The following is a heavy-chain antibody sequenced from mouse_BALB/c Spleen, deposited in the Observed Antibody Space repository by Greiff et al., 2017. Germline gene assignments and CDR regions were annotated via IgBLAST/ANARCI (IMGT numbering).Heavy chain of an antibody. CDR1: GFAFSSYD. Sequence: EVMLVESGGGLVKPEGSLKLSCAASGFAFSSYDMSWVRQTPEKRLEWVAYISSGGGSTYYPDTVKGRFTISRDNAKNTLYLQMSSLKSEDTAMYYCARQNYDYDDGDYYAMDYWGQGTSVTVSS. CDR2: ISSGGGST. CDR3: ARQNYDYDDGDYYAMDY. J-gene: IGHJ4*01. D-gene: IGHD2-4*01. V-gene: IGHV5-12-1*01.